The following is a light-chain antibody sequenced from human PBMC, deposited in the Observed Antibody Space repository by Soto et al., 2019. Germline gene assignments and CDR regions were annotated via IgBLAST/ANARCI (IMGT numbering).Light chain of an antibody. J-gene: IGLJ1*01. Sequence: QSVLTQPASVSGSPGQSITISCTGTSSDVGGYNYVSWYQQHPGTAPKLMIYDVSNRPSGVSNRFSGSKYGNTASLTISGLQAEDEADYYCSSYTSSSTLHYVFGTGTKLTVL. CDR3: SSYTSSSTLHYV. CDR2: DVS. V-gene: IGLV2-14*01. CDR1: SSDVGGYNY.